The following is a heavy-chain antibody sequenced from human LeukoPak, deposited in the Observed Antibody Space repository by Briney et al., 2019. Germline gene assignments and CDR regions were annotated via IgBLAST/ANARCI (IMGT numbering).Heavy chain of an antibody. CDR1: GGTFSSYA. J-gene: IGHJ6*02. Sequence: SVKVSCKASGGTFSSYAISWVRQAPGQGLEWMGGVIPIFGTANYAQKFQGRVTITADESTSTAYMELSSLRSEDTAVYYCARATFMDPPSSSGWSYYYYYGMDVWGQGTTVTVSS. CDR2: VIPIFGTA. D-gene: IGHD6-19*01. CDR3: ARATFMDPPSSSGWSYYYYYGMDV. V-gene: IGHV1-69*13.